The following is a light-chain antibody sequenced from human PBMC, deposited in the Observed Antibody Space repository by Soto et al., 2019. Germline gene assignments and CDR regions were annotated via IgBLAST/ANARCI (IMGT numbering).Light chain of an antibody. V-gene: IGKV1-5*03. CDR3: QQYKDYWT. CDR1: QSISRW. CDR2: ETS. J-gene: IGKJ1*01. Sequence: DVKMNQSPSTLSASVGDRVTITCRASQSISRWLAWYQQKPGKAPKLLIYETSSLEDGVPSRFTGSGSGTEFSLTITSLQPEDFASYYCQQYKDYWTFGQGAKVDIK.